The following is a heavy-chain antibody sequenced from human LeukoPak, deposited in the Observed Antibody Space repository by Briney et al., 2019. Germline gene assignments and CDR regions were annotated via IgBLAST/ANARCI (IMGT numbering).Heavy chain of an antibody. CDR1: GGSVSSNSAA. J-gene: IGHJ4*02. CDR3: ARGGELELSY. V-gene: IGHV6-1*01. CDR2: TYYRSKWYN. D-gene: IGHD1-7*01. Sequence: SQTLSLTCAISGGSVSSNSAAWNWIRPSPSMDLEWLGRTYYRSKWYNDYEGPVKRRITINTNTSNHQFSLQPNSVTPEDSAVDHCARGGELELSYWGQGTLVTVSS.